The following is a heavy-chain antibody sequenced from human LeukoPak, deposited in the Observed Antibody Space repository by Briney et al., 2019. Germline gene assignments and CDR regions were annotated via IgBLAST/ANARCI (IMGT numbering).Heavy chain of an antibody. CDR1: GGSFSGYY. Sequence: ASETLSLTCAVYGGSFSGYYWCWIRQPPGKGLEWIGEINHSGSTNYNPSLKSRVTMSVDTSKNQFSLKLSSVTAADTAVYYCARGWSRPYYYDSSGPPGRYYYMDVWGKGTTVTVSS. D-gene: IGHD3-22*01. CDR3: ARGWSRPYYYDSSGPPGRYYYMDV. J-gene: IGHJ6*03. V-gene: IGHV4-34*01. CDR2: INHSGST.